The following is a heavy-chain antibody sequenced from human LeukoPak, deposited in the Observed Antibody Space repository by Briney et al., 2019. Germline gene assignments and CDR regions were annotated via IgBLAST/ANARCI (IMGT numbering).Heavy chain of an antibody. CDR1: GFTLSSCA. V-gene: IGHV3-64D*06. CDR2: ISSNGGTT. CDR3: VKDAQITLYSFDY. Sequence: PGGSLRLSCSASGFTLSSCAMHWVRQAPGKGLEYVSGISSNGGTTYNADSVKGRFTISRDNSKNTLYLQVGSLRPEDTAVYFCVKDAQITLYSFDYGGQGTLVTVSS. J-gene: IGHJ4*02. D-gene: IGHD3-10*02.